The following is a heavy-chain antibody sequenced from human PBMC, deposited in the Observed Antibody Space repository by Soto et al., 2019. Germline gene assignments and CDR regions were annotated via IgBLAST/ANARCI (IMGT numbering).Heavy chain of an antibody. CDR2: IYSGGST. CDR1: GFTVSSNY. V-gene: IGHV3-66*01. J-gene: IGHJ3*02. Sequence: GSLRLSCAASGFTVSSNYMSWVRQAPGKGLEWVSVIYSGGSTYYADSVKGRFTISRDNSKNTLYLQMNSLRAEDTAVYYCARESRATQGAFDIWGQGTMVTVSS. D-gene: IGHD1-26*01. CDR3: ARESRATQGAFDI.